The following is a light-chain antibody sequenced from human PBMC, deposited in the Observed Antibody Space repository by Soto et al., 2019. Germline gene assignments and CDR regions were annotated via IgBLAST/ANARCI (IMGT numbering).Light chain of an antibody. CDR2: GAS. J-gene: IGKJ2*01. CDR1: QNINTY. Sequence: DIQMTQSPSSLSASVGDRVTITCRASQNINTYLNWYQQKPGKAPKLLIYGASTLQGGVPSRFSGGAAGTEFTLTISGLQLDDFATYYCQQSYSTLMFTFGQGTRLEIE. CDR3: QQSYSTLMFT. V-gene: IGKV1-39*01.